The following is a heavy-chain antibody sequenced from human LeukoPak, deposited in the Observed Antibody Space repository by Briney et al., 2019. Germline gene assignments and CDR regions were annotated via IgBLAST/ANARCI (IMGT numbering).Heavy chain of an antibody. V-gene: IGHV4-61*02. J-gene: IGHJ4*02. CDR3: ARYRNWYFIPDY. CDR1: GGSISSGSYY. CDR2: IYASGIT. Sequence: MTSETLSLTGTVSGGSISSGSYYWNWIRQPAGKGLEWIGRIYASGITNYHPSLKSRVAISVDTSKNQFSLRLSSVTAADTAGYYCARYRNWYFIPDYWGQGTLVTVSS. D-gene: IGHD1-7*01.